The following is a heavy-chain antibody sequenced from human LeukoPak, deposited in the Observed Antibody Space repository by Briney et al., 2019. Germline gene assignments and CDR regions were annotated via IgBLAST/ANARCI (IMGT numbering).Heavy chain of an antibody. V-gene: IGHV4-28*01. CDR2: IYSSGST. D-gene: IGHD5-24*01. CDR1: GYSISSGHW. J-gene: IGHJ4*02. CDR3: ARKSRDGYLFDF. Sequence: SETLSLTCTVSGYSISSGHWWGWIRQPPGKGLEWIGYIYSSGSTYYNPSLKSRVTMSVDTSENQFSLKVSSVTAVDTAVYYCARKSRDGYLFDFWGQGTPVTVSS.